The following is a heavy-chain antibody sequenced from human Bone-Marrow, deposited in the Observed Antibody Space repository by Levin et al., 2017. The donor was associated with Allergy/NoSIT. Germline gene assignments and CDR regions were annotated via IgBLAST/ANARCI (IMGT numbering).Heavy chain of an antibody. V-gene: IGHV4-31*03. CDR1: RGSISNGAYY. CDR3: ARGVPEYSYGYSYFDY. D-gene: IGHD5-18*01. J-gene: IGHJ4*02. CDR2: IYHSGST. Sequence: SETLSLTCTVSRGSISNGAYYWSWIRQHPGKGLEWIGYIYHSGSTFYNPSLKSRVSISVDTSKNQFSLKLSSVTAADTAVYFCARGVPEYSYGYSYFDYWGQGTQVTVSS.